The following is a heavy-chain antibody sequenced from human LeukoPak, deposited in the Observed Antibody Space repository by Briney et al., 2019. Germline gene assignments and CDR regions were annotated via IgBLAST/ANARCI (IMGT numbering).Heavy chain of an antibody. CDR1: GFTFSSYV. CDR2: ISYDGSNE. J-gene: IGHJ6*03. Sequence: GGSLRLSCAASGFTFSSYVMHWVRQAPGKGLEWVAIISYDGSNEYYADSVKGRFTISRDNSKNTLYLQMNSLRAEDTAVYYCAKDRSSGWYFTSYYYMDVWGKGTTVTISS. D-gene: IGHD6-19*01. V-gene: IGHV3-30*04. CDR3: AKDRSSGWYFTSYYYMDV.